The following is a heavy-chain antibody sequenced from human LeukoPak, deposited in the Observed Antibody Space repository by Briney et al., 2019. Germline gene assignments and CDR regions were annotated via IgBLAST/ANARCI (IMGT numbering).Heavy chain of an antibody. Sequence: GSLKLSCEASGYTFSSYTMHWVRQAPGQGLEWVWVVTTSGGGTSYAQKFQDRVTMPSDTSTSTIFMQLSSLRSEDTAVYYCARGPPGRVYDTSKRALFDPWGQGTLVTVSS. CDR1: GYTFSSYT. CDR2: VTTSGGGT. CDR3: ARGPPGRVYDTSKRALFDP. D-gene: IGHD3-22*01. J-gene: IGHJ5*02. V-gene: IGHV1-46*01.